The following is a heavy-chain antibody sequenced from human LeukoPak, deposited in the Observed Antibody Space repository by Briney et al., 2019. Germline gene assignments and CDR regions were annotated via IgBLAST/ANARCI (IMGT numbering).Heavy chain of an antibody. Sequence: GGSLRLSCAASGFTVSSNYMSWVRQAPGKGLEWVSVIYSGGSTYYADSVKGRFTISRDNSKNTLYLQMNSLRAEDTAVYYCAKHYYYDSSGYLRTLGYWGQGTLVTVSS. D-gene: IGHD3-22*01. CDR1: GFTVSSNY. CDR2: IYSGGST. J-gene: IGHJ4*02. CDR3: AKHYYYDSSGYLRTLGY. V-gene: IGHV3-66*04.